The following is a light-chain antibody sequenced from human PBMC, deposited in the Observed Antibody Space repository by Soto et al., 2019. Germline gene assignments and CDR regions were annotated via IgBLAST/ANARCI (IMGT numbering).Light chain of an antibody. CDR2: AAS. CDR1: QTVRTY. CDR3: QQSYNNTVT. J-gene: IGKJ5*01. V-gene: IGKV1-39*01. Sequence: DIQMTQCPASLSASVEDRVTITCGASQTVRTYLNWYQQKPGKAPKPLIYAASNLQSGVPSRLSGSGYGTDFTLTITSMRNEDFETYWCQQSYNNTVTFGHGTRLEIK.